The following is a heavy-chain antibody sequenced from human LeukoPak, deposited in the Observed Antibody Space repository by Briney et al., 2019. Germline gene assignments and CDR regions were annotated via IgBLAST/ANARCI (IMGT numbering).Heavy chain of an antibody. J-gene: IGHJ3*02. CDR3: AKLYDSSGYSLFDN. D-gene: IGHD3-22*01. V-gene: IGHV3-23*01. CDR2: ISGSGGST. CDR1: GFTFSSHA. Sequence: GGSLRLSCAASGFTFSSHAMSWVRQAPGKGLEWISAISGSGGSTYYADSVKGRFTISRDNSKNTLYLQMNSLRAEDTAVYYCAKLYDSSGYSLFDNWGQGTMVTVSS.